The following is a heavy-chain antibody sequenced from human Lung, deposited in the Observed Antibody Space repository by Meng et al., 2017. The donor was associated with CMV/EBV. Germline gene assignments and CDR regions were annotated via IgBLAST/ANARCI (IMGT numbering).Heavy chain of an antibody. CDR1: DDSLTSGGYY. Sequence: SDDSLTSGGYYWRCIRQPPGKGLEWIGYLYYLGTAYYSPSLRSRIILSVDTSKNQISLKLSSVTAADTAVYYCARVPNYGMAYYFDSWGQGTLVTVSS. V-gene: IGHV4-30-4*01. D-gene: IGHD4-17*01. CDR2: LYYLGTA. J-gene: IGHJ4*02. CDR3: ARVPNYGMAYYFDS.